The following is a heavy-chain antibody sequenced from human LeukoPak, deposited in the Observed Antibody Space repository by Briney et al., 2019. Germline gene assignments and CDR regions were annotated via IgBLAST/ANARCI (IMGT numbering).Heavy chain of an antibody. CDR3: ARATYVVGATFDY. V-gene: IGHV4-59*01. Sequence: SETLSLTCTVSGGSISSYYWSWIRQPLGKGLEWIGYIYYSGSTNYNPPLKSRVTISVDTSKNQFSLKLRSVTAADTAVYYCARATYVVGATFDYLGQGTLVTVSP. D-gene: IGHD1-26*01. CDR2: IYYSGST. CDR1: GGSISSYY. J-gene: IGHJ4*02.